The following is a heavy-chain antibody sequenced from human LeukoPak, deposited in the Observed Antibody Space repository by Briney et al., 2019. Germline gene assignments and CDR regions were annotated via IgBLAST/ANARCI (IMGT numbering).Heavy chain of an antibody. CDR2: ISGGGGST. CDR3: AKSPRIAVAGTKVIFDY. V-gene: IGHV3-23*01. J-gene: IGHJ4*02. CDR1: GFTFSSYA. D-gene: IGHD6-19*01. Sequence: GGSLRLSCAASGFTFSSYAMSWVRQAPGKGLEWVSAISGGGGSTYYADSVKGRFTISRDNSKNTLYLQMNSLRAEDTAVYYCAKSPRIAVAGTKVIFDYWGQGTLVTVSS.